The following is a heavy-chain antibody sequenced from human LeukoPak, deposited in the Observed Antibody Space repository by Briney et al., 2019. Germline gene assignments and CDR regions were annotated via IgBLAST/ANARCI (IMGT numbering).Heavy chain of an antibody. CDR1: GFTFSDYY. Sequence: GGSLRLSCAASGFTFSDYYMTWIRQSPQKGREWISHITIGVGATYYADSVKGRFTISRDNAKYSLYLQMNSLRAEDTAVYYCARGHYEMDVWGQGTTVTVSS. J-gene: IGHJ6*02. CDR3: ARGHYEMDV. CDR2: ITIGVGAT. V-gene: IGHV3-11*01.